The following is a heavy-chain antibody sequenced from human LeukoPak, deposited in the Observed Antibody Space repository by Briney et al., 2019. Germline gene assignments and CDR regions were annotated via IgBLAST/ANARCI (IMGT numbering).Heavy chain of an antibody. Sequence: PGGSLRLSCAASGFTFSSYGMHWVRQAPGKGLEWVAVISYDGSNKYYADSVKGRSTISRDNSKNTLYLQMNSLRAEDTAVYYCAKEYYYGSGSYIPDYWGQGTLVTVSS. CDR2: ISYDGSNK. CDR3: AKEYYYGSGSYIPDY. V-gene: IGHV3-30*18. CDR1: GFTFSSYG. J-gene: IGHJ4*02. D-gene: IGHD3-10*01.